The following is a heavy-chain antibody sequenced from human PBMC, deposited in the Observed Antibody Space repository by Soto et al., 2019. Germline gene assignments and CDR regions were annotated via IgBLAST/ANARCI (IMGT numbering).Heavy chain of an antibody. V-gene: IGHV3-53*01. D-gene: IGHD3-22*01. CDR3: ARGLKARHDAFDI. CDR1: EFTVSNNY. Sequence: GGSLRLSCAPSEFTVSNNYMNWVRQAPGKGLEWVSIIYSDGSIFYADSVKGRFTISRDNSRNTLYLQMDSLRAEDTAVYYCARGLKARHDAFDIWRPGTMVTVSS. CDR2: IYSDGSI. J-gene: IGHJ3*02.